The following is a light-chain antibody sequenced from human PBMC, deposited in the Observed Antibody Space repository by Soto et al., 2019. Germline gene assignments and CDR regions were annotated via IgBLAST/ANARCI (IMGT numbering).Light chain of an antibody. Sequence: DVVMTQTPLSLSVTPGQPASMSCKSSQSLLHRDGKTYLYWYLQKPGQPPQLLIYEVSNRFFGVPDRFSASGSGTDFTLKISRVEAEDDGLYYCMQDVELPFTFGGGTKVDIK. J-gene: IGKJ4*01. CDR1: QSLLHRDGKTY. V-gene: IGKV2D-29*01. CDR3: MQDVELPFT. CDR2: EVS.